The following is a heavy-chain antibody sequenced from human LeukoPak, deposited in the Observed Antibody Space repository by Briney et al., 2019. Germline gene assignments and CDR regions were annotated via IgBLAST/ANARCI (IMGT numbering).Heavy chain of an antibody. CDR3: ARPVYDFWSGYYAGDDY. CDR2: IYYSGST. V-gene: IGHV4-39*01. Sequence: SETLSLTCTVSGGSISSSSYYWGWIRQPPGKGLEWIGSIYYSGSTYYNPSLKSRVTISVDTSKNQFSLKLSSVTAADTAVYYCARPVYDFWSGYYAGDDYWGQGTLVTVSS. J-gene: IGHJ4*02. CDR1: GGSISSSSYY. D-gene: IGHD3-3*01.